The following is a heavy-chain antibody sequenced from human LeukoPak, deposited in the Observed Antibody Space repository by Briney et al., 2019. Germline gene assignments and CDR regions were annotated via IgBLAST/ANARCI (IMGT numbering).Heavy chain of an antibody. Sequence: GGSLRLSCAASGFTFSNYWMHWVRQAPGKGPVWVSRIKSDGSSTRFADSVQGRFTISRDNGKNTLYLQMNSLRAEDTAVYYCARGGDSSNWYPGYIDYWGQGALVTVSS. CDR3: ARGGDSSNWYPGYIDY. V-gene: IGHV3-74*01. CDR2: IKSDGSST. D-gene: IGHD6-13*01. CDR1: GFTFSNYW. J-gene: IGHJ4*02.